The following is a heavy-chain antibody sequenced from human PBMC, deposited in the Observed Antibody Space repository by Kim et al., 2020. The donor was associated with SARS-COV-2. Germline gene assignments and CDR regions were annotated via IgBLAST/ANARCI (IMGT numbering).Heavy chain of an antibody. CDR3: GCESARGDNCYRDN. Sequence: GGSLRLSCAASGFTFSSYWMNWVRQAPGKGLVWVARIKTDGSNFEAAYAASGRCTATSDSENTKNLPQMNRRSVETAATYCYGCESARGDNCYRDNWGTG. J-gene: IGHJ6*03. CDR2: IKTDGSNF. V-gene: IGHV3-74*01. CDR1: GFTFSSYW. D-gene: IGHD2-21*02.